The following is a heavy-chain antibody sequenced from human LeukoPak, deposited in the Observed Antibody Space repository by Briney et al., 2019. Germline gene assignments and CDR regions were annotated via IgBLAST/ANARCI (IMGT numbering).Heavy chain of an antibody. D-gene: IGHD1-7*01. CDR1: GASFSSGSYY. Sequence: SETLSLTCTVSGASFSSGSYYWSWIRQPAGKGLEWIGRIYSSGSTSYNPSLKSRVTISLDTSKNQFSLKLGSVTAADTAVYYCARAGSGTKGGKWFDPWGQGTLVTVSS. V-gene: IGHV4-61*02. CDR2: IYSSGST. J-gene: IGHJ5*02. CDR3: ARAGSGTKGGKWFDP.